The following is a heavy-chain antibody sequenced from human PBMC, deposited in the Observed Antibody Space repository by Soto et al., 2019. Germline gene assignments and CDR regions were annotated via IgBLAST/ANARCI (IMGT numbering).Heavy chain of an antibody. CDR3: ARDGSSGWSGIDY. Sequence: PGGSPRLFFPTSGVTLSSHYRSWNRQAPGKGLEWVSVIYSGGSTYYADSVKGRFTISRHNSKNTLYLQMNSLRAEDTAVYYCARDGSSGWSGIDYWGQGTLVTVSS. CDR2: IYSGGST. V-gene: IGHV3-53*04. D-gene: IGHD6-19*01. CDR1: GVTLSSHY. J-gene: IGHJ4*02.